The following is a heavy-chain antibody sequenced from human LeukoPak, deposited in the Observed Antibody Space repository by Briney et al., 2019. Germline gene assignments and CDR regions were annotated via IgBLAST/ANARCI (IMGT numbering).Heavy chain of an antibody. V-gene: IGHV4-39*07. Sequence: SETLSLTCTVSGGSISSSSYYWGWIRQPPGKGLEWIGSIYYSGSTYYNPSLKSRVTISVDTSKNQFSLKLSSVTAADTVVYYCARDDAVHGSWYLGDFDYWGQGTLVIVSS. D-gene: IGHD6-13*01. CDR2: IYYSGST. CDR1: GGSISSSSYY. J-gene: IGHJ4*02. CDR3: ARDDAVHGSWYLGDFDY.